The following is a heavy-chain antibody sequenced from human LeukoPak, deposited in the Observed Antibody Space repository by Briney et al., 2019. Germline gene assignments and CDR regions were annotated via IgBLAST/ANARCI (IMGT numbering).Heavy chain of an antibody. J-gene: IGHJ4*02. CDR3: ARELETAMVFDF. CDR2: IWYDGSKE. Sequence: GGSLRLSCAASGFTFITYGMHWVRQAPGKGLEWVAVIWYDGSKEYYADSVKGRFTISRDNSKNTLYLQMNSLRAEDTAVYYYARELETAMVFDFWGQGTLVTVSS. D-gene: IGHD5-18*01. CDR1: GFTFITYG. V-gene: IGHV3-33*01.